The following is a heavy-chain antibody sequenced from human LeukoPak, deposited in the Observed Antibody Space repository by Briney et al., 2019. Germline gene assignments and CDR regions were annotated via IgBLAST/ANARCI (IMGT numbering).Heavy chain of an antibody. CDR3: ANDQGGSSYGSTFDY. J-gene: IGHJ4*02. CDR1: EFIFNMYG. CDR2: IRNDGSNK. Sequence: GRSLRVFCAASEFIFNMYGMHWVRQAPGKGLEWVAFIRNDGSNKYYADSVKGRFTISRDNSKNTLYLQMNSLRAEVTAVYYCANDQGGSSYGSTFDYWGQGTLVTVSS. V-gene: IGHV3-30*02. D-gene: IGHD5-18*01.